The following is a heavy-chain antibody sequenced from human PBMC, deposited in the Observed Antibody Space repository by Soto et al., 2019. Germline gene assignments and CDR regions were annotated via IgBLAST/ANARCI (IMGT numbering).Heavy chain of an antibody. D-gene: IGHD1-1*01. CDR2: IWYDGSNK. J-gene: IGHJ5*02. Sequence: GGSLRLSCAASGFTFSSYGMHWVRQAPGKGLEWVAVIWYDGSNKYYADSVKGRFTISRDNSKNTLYLQMNSLRAEDTAVYYCARAAAPFNWNDSWFDPWGQGTLVTVS. CDR3: ARAAAPFNWNDSWFDP. V-gene: IGHV3-33*01. CDR1: GFTFSSYG.